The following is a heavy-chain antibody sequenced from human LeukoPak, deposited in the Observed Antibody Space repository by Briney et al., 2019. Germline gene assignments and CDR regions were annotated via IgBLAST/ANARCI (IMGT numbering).Heavy chain of an antibody. CDR3: ARGSSRYSSSWYNWFDP. CDR2: IYHSGST. J-gene: IGHJ5*02. CDR1: GGSISSSNW. Sequence: SETLSLTCAVSGGSISSSNWWSWVRQPPGKGLEWIGEIYHSGSTNYNPSLKSRVTISVDKSKNQFSLKLSSVTAADTAVYYCARGSSRYSSSWYNWFDPWGQGTLVTVSS. D-gene: IGHD6-13*01. V-gene: IGHV4-4*02.